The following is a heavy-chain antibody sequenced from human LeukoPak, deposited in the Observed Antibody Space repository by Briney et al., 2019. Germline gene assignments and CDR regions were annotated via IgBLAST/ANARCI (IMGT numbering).Heavy chain of an antibody. D-gene: IGHD1-26*01. CDR1: GGAFCGDY. V-gene: IGHV4-34*01. CDR2: INHSGST. J-gene: IGHJ4*02. Sequence: SHTLSLTSAVYGGAFCGDYGRWIRDPPGNGLESIREINHSGSTNYNPSLKSRVTISVDTSKNQFSLKLSSVTAADTAVYYCARGFSIVGATGAIGYWGQGTLVTVSS. CDR3: ARGFSIVGATGAIGY.